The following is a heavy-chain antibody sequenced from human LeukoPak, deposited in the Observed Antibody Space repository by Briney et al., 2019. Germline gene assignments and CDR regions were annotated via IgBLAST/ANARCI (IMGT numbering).Heavy chain of an antibody. D-gene: IGHD1-14*01. CDR3: ARAREPLIYTYYFEY. CDR2: IYHSGST. Sequence: SETLSLTCSVSGYSISSGYYWGWIRQPPGKGLEWIGRIYHSGSTYYDPSLKSRVTISVDTSRNQFPLKLSSVTAADTAVYYCARAREPLIYTYYFEYWGQGTLVTVSS. CDR1: GYSISSGYY. J-gene: IGHJ4*02. V-gene: IGHV4-38-2*02.